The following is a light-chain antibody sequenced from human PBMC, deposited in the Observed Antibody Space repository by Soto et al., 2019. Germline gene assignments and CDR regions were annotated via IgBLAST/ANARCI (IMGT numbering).Light chain of an antibody. CDR3: QQYGNSPIT. Sequence: QSPGTLSLSRGERATLSCRASERIYSAYLGWYQQKPGQAPRLLIYGTSSRATGIPDRFSGSGSGTDFTLTISRLEPEDFAVYYCQQYGNSPITFGQGTRLEIK. J-gene: IGKJ5*01. V-gene: IGKV3-20*01. CDR2: GTS. CDR1: ERIYSAY.